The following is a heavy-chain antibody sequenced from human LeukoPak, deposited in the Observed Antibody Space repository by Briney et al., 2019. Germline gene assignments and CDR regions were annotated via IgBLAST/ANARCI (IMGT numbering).Heavy chain of an antibody. CDR1: GGSISSGSYY. CDR2: IYTSGST. Sequence: SETLSLTCTVSGGSISSGSYYWSWIRQPAGKGLEWIGRIYTSGSTYYNPSLKSRVTISVDASKNQFSLKLSSVTAADTAVYYCAGLLLLAGAFDIWGQGTMVTVSS. V-gene: IGHV4-61*02. D-gene: IGHD2-15*01. J-gene: IGHJ3*02. CDR3: AGLLLLAGAFDI.